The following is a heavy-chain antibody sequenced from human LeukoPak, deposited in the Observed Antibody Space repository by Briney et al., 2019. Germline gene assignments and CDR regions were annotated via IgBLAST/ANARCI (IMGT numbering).Heavy chain of an antibody. V-gene: IGHV3-23*01. CDR3: AKSRLYSNYGGTLQH. CDR1: GFTFSSYA. J-gene: IGHJ1*01. Sequence: PGGSLRLSCAASGFTFSSYAMSWVRQAPGKGREWVSAISGSGGSTYYADSVKGRFTISRDNAKNTLYLQMNSLRAEDTAVYYCAKSRLYSNYGGTLQHWGQGTLVTVSS. CDR2: ISGSGGST. D-gene: IGHD4-11*01.